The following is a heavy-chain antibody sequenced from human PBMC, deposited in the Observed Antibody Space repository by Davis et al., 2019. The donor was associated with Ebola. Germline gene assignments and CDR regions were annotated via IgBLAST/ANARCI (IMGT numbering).Heavy chain of an antibody. CDR3: ARLVARSYNWFDP. CDR2: IYSGGST. D-gene: IGHD6-6*01. V-gene: IGHV3-53*04. CDR1: GFTVSSNY. Sequence: GGSLRLSCAASGFTVSSNYMSWVRQAPGKGLEWVSVIYSGGSTYSADSVKGRFTISRHNSKNTLYLQMNSLRAEDTAVYYCARLVARSYNWFDPWGQGTLVTVSS. J-gene: IGHJ5*02.